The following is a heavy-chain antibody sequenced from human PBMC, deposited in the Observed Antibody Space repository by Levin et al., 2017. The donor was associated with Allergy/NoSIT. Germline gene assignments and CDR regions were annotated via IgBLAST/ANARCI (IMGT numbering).Heavy chain of an antibody. CDR2: ISTDSNTI. J-gene: IGHJ4*02. CDR3: AREERHFDWPLGY. Sequence: QSGGSLRLSCAASGFTFSTYSMNWVRQAPGKGLEWISYISTDSNTIHYADSVKGRFTISRDNAENSLYLQMNSLRAEDTAVYYCAREERHFDWPLGYWSQGTLVTVSS. V-gene: IGHV3-48*01. CDR1: GFTFSTYS. D-gene: IGHD3-9*01.